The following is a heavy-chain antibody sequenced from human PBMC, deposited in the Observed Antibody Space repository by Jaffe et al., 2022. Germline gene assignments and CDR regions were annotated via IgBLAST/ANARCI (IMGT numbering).Heavy chain of an antibody. J-gene: IGHJ1*01. Sequence: EVELVESGGGLVQPGGSLRLSCAASRFTFSRYWMSWVRQAPGRGLEWVANIKEDGSEQYYVDSVKGRFTVSRDNAKNSLYLQMNSLRAEDTAVYYCVREYPVDYGDYTDFQNWGQGTLVTVSS. CDR1: RFTFSRYW. CDR2: IKEDGSEQ. V-gene: IGHV3-7*01. D-gene: IGHD4-17*01. CDR3: VREYPVDYGDYTDFQN.